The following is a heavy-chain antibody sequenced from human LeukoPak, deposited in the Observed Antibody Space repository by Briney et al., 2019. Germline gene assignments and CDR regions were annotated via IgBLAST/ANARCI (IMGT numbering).Heavy chain of an antibody. CDR2: ISGASGTT. CDR1: GFTFSSYA. CDR3: ARVLRAKKYYYGSGSPPGFDP. Sequence: GGSLRLSCADSGFTFSSYAMTWVRQAPGKGLEWVSTISGASGTTYYADSVKGRFTISRDNAKNSLYLQMNSLRAEDTAVYYCARVLRAKKYYYGSGSPPGFDPWGQGTLVTVSS. V-gene: IGHV3-23*01. D-gene: IGHD3-10*01. J-gene: IGHJ5*02.